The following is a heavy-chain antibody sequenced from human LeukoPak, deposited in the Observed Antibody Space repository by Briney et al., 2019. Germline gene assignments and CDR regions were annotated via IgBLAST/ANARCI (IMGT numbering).Heavy chain of an antibody. V-gene: IGHV3-30*18. CDR1: GFTFSSYG. D-gene: IGHD3-3*01. CDR2: ISYDGSNQ. Sequence: GGSLRLSCAASGFTFSSYGMQWVRQAPGKGLEWLAIISYDGSNQYYADSVKGRFTISRDNSKNTLYLQMNSLRAEDTAVYYCAKDASGSLAPYYDFWSGYAFDYWGQGTLVTVSS. CDR3: AKDASGSLAPYYDFWSGYAFDY. J-gene: IGHJ4*02.